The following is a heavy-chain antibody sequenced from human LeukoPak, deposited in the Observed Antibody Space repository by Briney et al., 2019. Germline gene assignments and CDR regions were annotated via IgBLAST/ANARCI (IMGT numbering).Heavy chain of an antibody. CDR2: ISYDGSNK. CDR3: ARVRSPTLGYFDL. Sequence: GRSLRLSCAASGFTFSSYGMHWVRQAPGKGLEWVAVISYDGSNKYYADSVKRRFTISRDNSKNTLYLQMNSLRAGDTAVYYCARVRSPTLGYFDLWGRGTLVTVSS. CDR1: GFTFSSYG. V-gene: IGHV3-30*03. J-gene: IGHJ2*01.